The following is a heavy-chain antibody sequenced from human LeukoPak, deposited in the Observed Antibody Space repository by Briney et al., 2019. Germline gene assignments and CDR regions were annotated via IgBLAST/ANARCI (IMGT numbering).Heavy chain of an antibody. CDR2: IYYSGST. J-gene: IGHJ4*02. Sequence: SETLSLTCTVSGGSISSGDYYWSWIRQPPGKGLEWIGYIYYSGSTYYNPSLKSRVTISVDTSKNQFSLKLSSVTAADTAVYYCARVHDSSGYYYAFDYWGQGTLVTVS. D-gene: IGHD3-22*01. V-gene: IGHV4-30-4*01. CDR1: GGSISSGDYY. CDR3: ARVHDSSGYYYAFDY.